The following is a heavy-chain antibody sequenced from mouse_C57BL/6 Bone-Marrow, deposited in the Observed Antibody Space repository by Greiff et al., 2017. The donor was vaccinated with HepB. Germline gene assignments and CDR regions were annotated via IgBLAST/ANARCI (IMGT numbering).Heavy chain of an antibody. D-gene: IGHD2-4*01. J-gene: IGHJ4*01. CDR2: IYPGSGST. V-gene: IGHV1-55*01. Sequence: QVQLQQPGAELVKPGASVKMSCKASGYTFTSYWITWVKQRPGQGLEWIGDIYPGSGSTNYNEKFKSKATLTVDTSSSTAYMQLSSLTSEDSAVYDCARFTGGVYYDYDDAMDYWGQGTSVTVSS. CDR3: ARFTGGVYYDYDDAMDY. CDR1: GYTFTSYW.